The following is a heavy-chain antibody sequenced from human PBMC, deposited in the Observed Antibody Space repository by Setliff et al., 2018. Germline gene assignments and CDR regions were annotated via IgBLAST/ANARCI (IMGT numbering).Heavy chain of an antibody. CDR3: ARDGGDY. CDR2: IKQDGSEK. Sequence: GGSLRLSCAASESTFSRYWMSWVRQAPGKGLEWVANIKQDGSEKYYVDSVKGRFTISRDNAKNSLYLQMNSLRAEDTAVYYCARDGGDYWGQGTLVTVS. V-gene: IGHV3-7*01. CDR1: ESTFSRYW. J-gene: IGHJ4*02.